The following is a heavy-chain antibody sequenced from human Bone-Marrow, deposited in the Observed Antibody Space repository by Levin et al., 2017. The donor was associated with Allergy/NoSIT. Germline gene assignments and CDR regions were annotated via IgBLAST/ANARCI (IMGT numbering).Heavy chain of an antibody. CDR1: GFNFNDYA. CDR2: ISVTGGSA. V-gene: IGHV3-23*01. D-gene: IGHD3-22*01. CDR3: AKHYYDTTGYFYFFDF. Sequence: GESLKISCAGSGFNFNDYAMSWVRQAPGKGLEWVSRISVTGGSADYADSVKGRFTIARDISKTTVYLQMDSLRAEDTAVYYCAKHYYDTTGYFYFFDFWGQGTLVTVSS. J-gene: IGHJ4*02.